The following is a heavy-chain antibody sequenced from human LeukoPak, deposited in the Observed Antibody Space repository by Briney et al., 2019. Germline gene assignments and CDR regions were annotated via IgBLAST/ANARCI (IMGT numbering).Heavy chain of an antibody. D-gene: IGHD6-19*01. J-gene: IGHJ4*02. CDR1: GFTFSNYV. CDR3: AKCPYSSGWHHFDY. Sequence: GGSLRLSCAASGFTFSNYVMSWVRQAPGKGLESVSAISGSDGSTWYADSVKGRFTVSRDNSKNTLYLQVNSLRAEDTAVYYCAKCPYSSGWHHFDYWGQGTLVTVSS. CDR2: ISGSDGST. V-gene: IGHV3-23*01.